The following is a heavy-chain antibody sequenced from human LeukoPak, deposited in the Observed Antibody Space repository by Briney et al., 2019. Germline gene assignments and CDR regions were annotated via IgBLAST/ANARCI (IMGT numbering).Heavy chain of an antibody. CDR2: VSGSGST. Sequence: PSETLSLTCTVPGDSFTKYYWNWIRQAPGKGLEWIGCVSGSGSTKYNPSLKSRVSMSADTSKNQLSLQLTSLSAADTAVYYCVRARGYFVPDSWGPGTLVTVSS. J-gene: IGHJ4*02. D-gene: IGHD3-22*01. V-gene: IGHV4-59*01. CDR3: VRARGYFVPDS. CDR1: GDSFTKYY.